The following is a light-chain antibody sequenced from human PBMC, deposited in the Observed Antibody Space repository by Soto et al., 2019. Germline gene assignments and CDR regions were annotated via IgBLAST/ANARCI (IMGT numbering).Light chain of an antibody. V-gene: IGKV1-5*01. Sequence: DIQMTQSPSTLSASVGDRVTITCRASQGISSWLAWYQQKPGKAPKLLIYDASSLESGVPSRFSGSGSGTEFTLTIRSLQPDDFATYYCQQYNSYPWTFGQGTTVDIK. CDR2: DAS. CDR1: QGISSW. CDR3: QQYNSYPWT. J-gene: IGKJ1*01.